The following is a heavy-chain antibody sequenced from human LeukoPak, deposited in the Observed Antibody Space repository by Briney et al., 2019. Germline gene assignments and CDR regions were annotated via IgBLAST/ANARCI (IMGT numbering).Heavy chain of an antibody. V-gene: IGHV3-9*01. J-gene: IGHJ3*02. Sequence: PGGSLRLSCAASGFTFDDYAMHWVRQAPGKGLEWVSGISWNSGSIGYADSVKGRFTISRDNAKNSLYLQMNSLRAEDTALYYCAKDISRRDGYNYGDDAFDIWGQGTMVTVSS. CDR3: AKDISRRDGYNYGDDAFDI. CDR1: GFTFDDYA. CDR2: ISWNSGSI. D-gene: IGHD5-24*01.